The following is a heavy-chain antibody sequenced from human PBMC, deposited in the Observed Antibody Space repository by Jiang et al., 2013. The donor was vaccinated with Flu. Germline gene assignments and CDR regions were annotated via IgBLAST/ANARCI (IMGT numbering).Heavy chain of an antibody. CDR3: ARSRRFGELWGYYYYAMDV. CDR2: IYWDDE. J-gene: IGHJ6*01. Sequence: KPTQTLTLTCTFSGFSLNSSGVGVGWIRQPPGKALEWLALIYWDDERYSPSLKSSLTITKDTSKNXVVLTMTNMDPVDTATYYCARSRRFGELWGYYYYAMDV. V-gene: IGHV2-5*02. CDR1: GFSLNSSGVG. D-gene: IGHD3-10*01.